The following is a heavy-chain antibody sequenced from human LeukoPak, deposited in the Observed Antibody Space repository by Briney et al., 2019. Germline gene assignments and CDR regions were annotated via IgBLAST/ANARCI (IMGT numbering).Heavy chain of an antibody. CDR1: GFTFSSYA. J-gene: IGHJ4*02. D-gene: IGHD6-13*01. CDR3: VKDVSSSWYLGDLWDY. CDR2: ISSNGGST. V-gene: IGHV3-64D*06. Sequence: GGSLRLSCSASGFTFSSYAMHWVRQAPGKGLEYVSAISSNGGSTYYADSVKGRFTISRDNSKNTLYLQMSSLRAEDTAVYYCVKDVSSSWYLGDLWDYWGQGTLASVSS.